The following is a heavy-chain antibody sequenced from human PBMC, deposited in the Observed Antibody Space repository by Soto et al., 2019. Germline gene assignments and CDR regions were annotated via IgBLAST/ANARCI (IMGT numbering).Heavy chain of an antibody. CDR2: IKQDGSEK. V-gene: IGHV3-7*05. D-gene: IGHD1-26*01. CDR1: GLTFSSYW. Sequence: GGSLRLSCAASGLTFSSYWMSWVRQAPGKGLEWVANIKQDGSEKYYVDSVKGRFTISRDNAKNSLYLQMNSLRAEDTAVYYCARSHEISGSYQEGAFDIWGQGTMVTVSS. CDR3: ARSHEISGSYQEGAFDI. J-gene: IGHJ3*02.